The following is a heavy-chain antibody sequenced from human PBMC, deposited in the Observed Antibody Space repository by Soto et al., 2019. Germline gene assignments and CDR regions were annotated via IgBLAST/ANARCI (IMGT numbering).Heavy chain of an antibody. CDR3: ARVGPGGAAAGPLDY. Sequence: SAPLTLTFVFSGFSISSGYYWSWIRQPPGKGLEWIGYIYYSGSTNYNPSLKSRVTISVDTSKNQFSLKLSSVTAADTAVYYCARVGPGGAAAGPLDYWGQGTLVTVSS. D-gene: IGHD6-13*01. J-gene: IGHJ4*02. CDR1: GFSISSGYY. CDR2: IYYSGST. V-gene: IGHV4-59*01.